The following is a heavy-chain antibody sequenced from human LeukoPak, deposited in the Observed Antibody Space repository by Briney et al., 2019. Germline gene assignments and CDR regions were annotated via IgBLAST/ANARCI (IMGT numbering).Heavy chain of an antibody. V-gene: IGHV4-38-2*02. CDR2: IYHSGST. D-gene: IGHD6-13*01. Sequence: PSETLSLTCTVSGYSISGGYFWGWIRQPPGKGLEWIGSIYHSGSTSYNPSLKSRHTISVDTSKNQFSLKLNFVTAADPAMYYCASMFRSSWYINLFDPWGQGTLVTVSS. CDR3: ASMFRSSWYINLFDP. CDR1: GYSISGGYF. J-gene: IGHJ5*02.